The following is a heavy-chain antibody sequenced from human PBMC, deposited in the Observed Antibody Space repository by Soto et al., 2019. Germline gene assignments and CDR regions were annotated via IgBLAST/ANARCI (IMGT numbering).Heavy chain of an antibody. V-gene: IGHV3-21*03. CDR3: ARDFDSSGYYGPVGAFDI. CDR1: RFTFSSYT. J-gene: IGHJ3*02. CDR2: ISSSTTYI. Sequence: EVQLVESGGGLVKPGGSLRLSCSASRFTFSSYTMNWVRQAPGKGLEWVSSISSSTTYIYYADSVKGRFTISRDNAKNSLYLQVNSLRAEDTVVYYCARDFDSSGYYGPVGAFDIWGQGTMVTVSS. D-gene: IGHD3-22*01.